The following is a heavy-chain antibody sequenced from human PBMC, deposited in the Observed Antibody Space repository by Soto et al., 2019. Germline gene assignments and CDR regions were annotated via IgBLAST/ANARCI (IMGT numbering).Heavy chain of an antibody. CDR1: GLSFSSSG. D-gene: IGHD2-2*01. CDR3: DRGAQTSPIDY. V-gene: IGHV3-23*01. J-gene: IGHJ4*02. Sequence: GGSLRLSCAASGLSFSSSGMSWVRQPPGKGLEWVSSISNHGYTTYYADSVKGRFSTSRDNSRDTLYLQMNSLRAEDTAVYYCDRGAQTSPIDYWGQGTLVTVSS. CDR2: ISNHGYTT.